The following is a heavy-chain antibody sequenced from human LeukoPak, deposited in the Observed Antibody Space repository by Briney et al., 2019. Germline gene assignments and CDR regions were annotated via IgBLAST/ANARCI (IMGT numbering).Heavy chain of an antibody. CDR1: GFTFSSYS. V-gene: IGHV3-21*01. D-gene: IGHD1-1*01. CDR3: ARCTTGRTFGSLREIKRSREIDY. J-gene: IGHJ4*02. CDR2: ISSSSRNI. Sequence: GRSLTLSCAAAGFTFSSYSMNWVRQAPGKGLEWVSSISSSSRNIYYAHSVKGRFTISRDNAKNSLYLQVNSLRVEDTAVYYCARCTTGRTFGSLREIKRSREIDYWGQGTLVTVSS.